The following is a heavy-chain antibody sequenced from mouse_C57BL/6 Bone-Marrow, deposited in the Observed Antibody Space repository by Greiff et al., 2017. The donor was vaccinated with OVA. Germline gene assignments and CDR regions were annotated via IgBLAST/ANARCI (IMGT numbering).Heavy chain of an antibody. V-gene: IGHV1-5*01. D-gene: IGHD4-1*01. CDR2: IYPGNSDT. CDR3: TRDGELGRNYYAMDY. J-gene: IGHJ4*01. Sequence: EVQLQQSGTVLARPGASVKMSCKTSGYTFTSYWMHWVKQRPGQGLEWIGAIYPGNSDTSYNQKFKGKAKLTAVTAASTAYMELSSLTNEDSAVYDCTRDGELGRNYYAMDYWGQGTSVTVSA. CDR1: GYTFTSYW.